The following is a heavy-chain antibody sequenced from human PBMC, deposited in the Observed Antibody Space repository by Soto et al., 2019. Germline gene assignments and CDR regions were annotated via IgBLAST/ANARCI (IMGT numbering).Heavy chain of an antibody. Sequence: SENLSLTFNVSGGSISSYYWSWILQPAGKGLEWIGRIYTSGSTNYNPSLKSRVTMSVDTSKNQFSLKLSSVTAADTAVYYCARAIAATDWFDPWGQGTMVPVSS. J-gene: IGHJ5*02. CDR1: GGSISSYY. V-gene: IGHV4-4*07. CDR3: ARAIAATDWFDP. CDR2: IYTSGST. D-gene: IGHD6-13*01.